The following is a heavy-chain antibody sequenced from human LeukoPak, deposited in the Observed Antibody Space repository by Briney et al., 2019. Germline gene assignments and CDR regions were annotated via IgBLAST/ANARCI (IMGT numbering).Heavy chain of an antibody. D-gene: IGHD6-19*01. J-gene: IGHJ4*02. V-gene: IGHV3-48*04. CDR3: AREAAGYSSGWPDY. Sequence: TGGSLRLSCAASGFTFSSYSMNWVRQAPGKGLEWVSYISSSGTTIYYADSVNGRFTISRDNAKNALYLQMNSLRAEDTAVYYCAREAAGYSSGWPDYWGQGTLVTVSS. CDR1: GFTFSSYS. CDR2: ISSSGTTI.